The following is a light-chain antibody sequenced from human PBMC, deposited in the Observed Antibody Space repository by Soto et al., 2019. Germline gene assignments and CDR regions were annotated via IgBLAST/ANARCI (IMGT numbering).Light chain of an antibody. V-gene: IGKV3-15*01. CDR3: QQYNKWPYT. J-gene: IGKJ2*01. CDR1: QSVGRN. Sequence: DIVMTQSPATLSVSPGETAALSCRAGQSVGRNFAWYQQKPGQAPRLLIYGASTRATDIPARFRGSGSGTELTLTISSLQSEDFAIYYCQQYNKWPYTFGQGTKLESK. CDR2: GAS.